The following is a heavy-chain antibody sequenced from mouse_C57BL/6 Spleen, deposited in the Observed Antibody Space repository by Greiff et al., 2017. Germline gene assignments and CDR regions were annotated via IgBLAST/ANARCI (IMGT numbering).Heavy chain of an antibody. Sequence: DVKLQESGPGLVKPSQSLSLTCSVTDYSITSGYYWNWIRQFPGNKLEWMGYISYDGSNNYNPSLQNRISITRDTSKNQFFLKLNSVTTEDTATYYCAREGYSFGYWGQGTTLTVSS. CDR3: AREGYSFGY. J-gene: IGHJ2*01. D-gene: IGHD2-12*01. CDR1: DYSITSGYY. CDR2: ISYDGSN. V-gene: IGHV3-6*01.